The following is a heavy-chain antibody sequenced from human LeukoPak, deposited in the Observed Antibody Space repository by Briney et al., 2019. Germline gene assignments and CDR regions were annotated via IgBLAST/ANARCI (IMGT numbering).Heavy chain of an antibody. V-gene: IGHV4-34*01. D-gene: IGHD1-26*01. CDR2: ISHSGST. J-gene: IGHJ4*02. CDR3: ARFGPGYCY. CDR1: GGSFSGYY. Sequence: PSETLSLTCAVYGGSFSGYYWSWIRQPPGKGLEWIGEISHSGSTNYNPSLKSRVTISVDTSKHQFSLKLSSVTAADTAVYYCARFGPGYCYWGQGTLVTVSS.